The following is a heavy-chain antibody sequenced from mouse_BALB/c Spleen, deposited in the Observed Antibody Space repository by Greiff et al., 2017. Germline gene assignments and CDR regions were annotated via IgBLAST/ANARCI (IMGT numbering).Heavy chain of an antibody. D-gene: IGHD2-3*01. CDR1: GYTFTSYC. V-gene: IGHV1-7*01. J-gene: IGHJ2*01. Sequence: QVQLQQSGAELAKPGASVKMSCKASGYTFTSYCMHWVKQRPGQGLEWIGYINPSTGYTEYNQKFKDKATLTADKSSSTAYMQLSSLTSEDSAVYYCARLYDGYYGGDYWGQGTTLTVSS. CDR2: INPSTGYT. CDR3: ARLYDGYYGGDY.